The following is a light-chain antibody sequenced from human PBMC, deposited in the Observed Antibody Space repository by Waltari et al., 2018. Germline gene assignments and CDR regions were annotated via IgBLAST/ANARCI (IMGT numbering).Light chain of an antibody. CDR1: QSISTW. J-gene: IGKJ3*01. Sequence: STLSASVGDRVTITCRASQSISTWLAWYQQKPGKAPKLLIYKASSLESGVPSRFSGSGSGTEFTLTISSLQPDDFATYYCQQYNSYSLTFGPGTKVDIK. V-gene: IGKV1-5*03. CDR2: KAS. CDR3: QQYNSYSLT.